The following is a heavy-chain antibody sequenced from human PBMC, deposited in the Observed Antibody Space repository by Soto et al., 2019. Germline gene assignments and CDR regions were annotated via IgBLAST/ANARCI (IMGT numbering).Heavy chain of an antibody. CDR2: ISYDGGNK. CDR1: GFTFINHA. J-gene: IGHJ4*02. V-gene: IGHV3-30-3*01. CDR3: ARQKYYDILTGYVDY. Sequence: QVQLVESGGGVVQPVRSLRLSCAASGFTFINHAMHWVRQAPGMGLEWVAVISYDGGNKYYADSVKGRFTISRDNSKNTLYLQMNSLRAEDTAVYYCARQKYYDILTGYVDYWGQGILVTVSS. D-gene: IGHD3-9*01.